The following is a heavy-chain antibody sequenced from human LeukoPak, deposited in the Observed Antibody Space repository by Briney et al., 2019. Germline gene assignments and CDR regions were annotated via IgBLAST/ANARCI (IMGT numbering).Heavy chain of an antibody. CDR3: AKGSYYYDSADYIDY. D-gene: IGHD3-22*01. V-gene: IGHV3-23*01. CDR2: LSGSGGNT. J-gene: IGHJ4*02. Sequence: GGSLRLSCAASGFTFSSYAMSWVRQAPGKGLEWVPTLSGSGGNTYYADSVKGRVTISRDNSKNTLYLQMNSLRAEDTAVYHCAKGSYYYDSADYIDYWGQGTLVTVSS. CDR1: GFTFSSYA.